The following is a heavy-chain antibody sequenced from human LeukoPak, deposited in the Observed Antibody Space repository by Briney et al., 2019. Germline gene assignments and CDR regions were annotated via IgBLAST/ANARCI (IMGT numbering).Heavy chain of an antibody. CDR3: TSEFYPRSGSYDYFDY. CDR2: LKSKTDGGTT. V-gene: IGHV3-15*01. Sequence: PGGSVTLLCAASGFTFRNAWMRWLRPAPGKEREWVGRLKSKTDGGTTDYAAPVKGRFTISRDDSKNTLYLQMYSLNTEDTAVYYCTSEFYPRSGSYDYFDYWGQGTLVTVSS. J-gene: IGHJ4*02. CDR1: GFTFRNAW. D-gene: IGHD1-26*01.